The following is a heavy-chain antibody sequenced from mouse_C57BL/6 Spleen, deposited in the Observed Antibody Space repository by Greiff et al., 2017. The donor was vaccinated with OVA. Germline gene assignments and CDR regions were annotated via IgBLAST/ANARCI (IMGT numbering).Heavy chain of an antibody. CDR2: IDPSDSYT. Sequence: QVQLQQPGAELVMPGASVKLSCKASGYTFTSYWMHWVKQRPGQGLEWIGEIDPSDSYTNYNQKFKGKSTLTVDKSSSTAYMQLSSLTSEGSAVYYCARGFYYGSSYPITAMDYWGQGTSVTVSS. V-gene: IGHV1-69*01. D-gene: IGHD1-1*01. J-gene: IGHJ4*01. CDR1: GYTFTSYW. CDR3: ARGFYYGSSYPITAMDY.